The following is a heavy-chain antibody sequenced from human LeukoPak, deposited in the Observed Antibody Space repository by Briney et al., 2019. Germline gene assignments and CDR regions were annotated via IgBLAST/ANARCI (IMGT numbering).Heavy chain of an antibody. D-gene: IGHD5-12*01. CDR3: ARVSGYSGTIRGYFDY. CDR1: GFTFSSYS. Sequence: GGSLRLSCAASGFTFSSYSMNWVRQAPVKGLEWVSSISTSSSYIYYADSVKGRFTISRDNAKNSLYLRMNSLRAEDTAVYYCARVSGYSGTIRGYFDYWGQGTLVTVSS. V-gene: IGHV3-21*01. J-gene: IGHJ4*02. CDR2: ISTSSSYI.